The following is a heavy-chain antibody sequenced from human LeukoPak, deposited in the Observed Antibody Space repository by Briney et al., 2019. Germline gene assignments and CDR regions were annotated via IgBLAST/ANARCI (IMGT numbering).Heavy chain of an antibody. CDR1: GGSISSGSYC. CDR2: ICYSGST. J-gene: IGHJ5*02. V-gene: IGHV4-39*01. Sequence: SETLSLTCTLSGGSISSGSYCWGGIRHPPEKGLECIGSICYSGSTFYNPSLKSRVTLSVDTSKNQFSLKLSSVTAADTAVYYCARIENYIPEDWFDPWGQGTLVTVSS. CDR3: ARIENYIPEDWFDP. D-gene: IGHD5-24*01.